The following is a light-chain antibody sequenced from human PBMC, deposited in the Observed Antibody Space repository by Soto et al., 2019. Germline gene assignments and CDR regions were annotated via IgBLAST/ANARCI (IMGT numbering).Light chain of an antibody. CDR2: GTS. Sequence: EIVMTQSPATLSVSPGERATLSCRASQNVGIDLAWFQQKPGQAPRLLIYGTSIRATGIPARFSASGSGTEFTLTINSLQSEDFAVYYFQQCNDLPLTFGGGTEVEIK. J-gene: IGKJ4*01. CDR3: QQCNDLPLT. V-gene: IGKV3-15*01. CDR1: QNVGID.